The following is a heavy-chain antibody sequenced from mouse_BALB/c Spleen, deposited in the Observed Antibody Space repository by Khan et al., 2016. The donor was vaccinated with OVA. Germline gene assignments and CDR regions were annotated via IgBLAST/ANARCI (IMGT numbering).Heavy chain of an antibody. J-gene: IGHJ2*01. D-gene: IGHD1-1*01. V-gene: IGHV5-17*02. CDR1: GFTFSSFG. CDR2: ISSGSSTI. CDR3: ERGNDYGSSYVGY. Sequence: EVELVESGGGLVQPGGSRKLSCAASGFTFSSFGMHWVRQAPEKGLAWVAYISSGSSTIYYADTVKGRFTISRDSPKHTLILQMTSLRSKDTVRYYCERGNDYGSSYVGYWGQGTTLTVSS.